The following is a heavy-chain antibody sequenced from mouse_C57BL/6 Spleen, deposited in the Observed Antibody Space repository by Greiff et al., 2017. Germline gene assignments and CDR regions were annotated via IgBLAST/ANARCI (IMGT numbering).Heavy chain of an antibody. J-gene: IGHJ4*01. Sequence: QVQLQQSGPGLVQPSQSLSITCTVSGFSLTSYGVHWVRQSPGKGLEWLGVIWSGGSTDYNAAFISRLSISKDNSKSQVFFKMNSLQADETAIYYCARKNYDYEGYAMDYWGQGTSVTVSS. V-gene: IGHV2-2*01. CDR3: ARKNYDYEGYAMDY. D-gene: IGHD2-4*01. CDR1: GFSLTSYG. CDR2: IWSGGST.